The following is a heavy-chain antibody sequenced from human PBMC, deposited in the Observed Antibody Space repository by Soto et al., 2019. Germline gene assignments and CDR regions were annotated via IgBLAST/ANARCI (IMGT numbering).Heavy chain of an antibody. CDR3: ARELVAVAGTGDY. V-gene: IGHV1-2*02. CDR1: GYTFTGYY. Sequence: ASVKVSCKASGYTFTGYYMHWVRQAPGQGLEWMGWINPNSGGTNYAQKFQGRVTMTRDTSISTAYMELSRLRSDGTAVYYCARELVAVAGTGDYWGHGTLVTVSS. CDR2: INPNSGGT. J-gene: IGHJ4*01. D-gene: IGHD6-19*01.